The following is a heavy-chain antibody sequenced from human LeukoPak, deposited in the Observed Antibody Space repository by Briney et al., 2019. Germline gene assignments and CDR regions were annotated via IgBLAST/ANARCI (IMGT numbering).Heavy chain of an antibody. Sequence: SETLSLTCAVYGGSFSGYYWSWIRQRPGKWLEWIGEINHSGSTNYNPSLKSRVTISVDTSKNQFSLKLSSVTAADTAVYYCARGEGTVTTFYWGQGTLVTVSS. CDR1: GGSFSGYY. D-gene: IGHD4-17*01. CDR3: ARGEGTVTTFY. V-gene: IGHV4-34*01. J-gene: IGHJ4*02. CDR2: INHSGST.